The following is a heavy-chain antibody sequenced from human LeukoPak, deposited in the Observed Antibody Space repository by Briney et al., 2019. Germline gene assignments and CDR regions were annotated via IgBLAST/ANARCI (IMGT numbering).Heavy chain of an antibody. V-gene: IGHV3-64D*09. J-gene: IGHJ4*02. CDR3: VKSVAVPPEGLEY. Sequence: PGGSLRRSCSASGFTFRSYAMHWVRQAPGKGLEYVSAIGISGASTYYADSVKGRFTISRDNSKNTLYLHMSSLRTEDTAVYYCVKSVAVPPEGLEYWGQGTLVTVSS. CDR2: IGISGAST. CDR1: GFTFRSYA. D-gene: IGHD4-23*01.